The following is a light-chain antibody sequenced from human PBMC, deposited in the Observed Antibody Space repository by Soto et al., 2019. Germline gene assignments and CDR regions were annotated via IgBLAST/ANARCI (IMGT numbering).Light chain of an antibody. CDR1: QSISSW. Sequence: DIQMTQSPSTLSASVGDRVTITCRASQSISSWLAWFQQKPGKAPKLLIYKASSLQRGVPSSFSGSESWTEFKLTISSLQTDDFATYYCQQYNPYSSTFGQGTKLEIK. CDR3: QQYNPYSST. CDR2: KAS. J-gene: IGKJ2*01. V-gene: IGKV1-5*03.